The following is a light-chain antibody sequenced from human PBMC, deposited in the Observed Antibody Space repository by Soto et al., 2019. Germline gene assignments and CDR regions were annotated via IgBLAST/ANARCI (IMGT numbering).Light chain of an antibody. V-gene: IGKV4-1*01. J-gene: IGKJ1*01. CDR2: LAS. CDR3: QKYYSIPRT. Sequence: DIVMTQSPDSLAVSLGERATINCKSSQSVLYSSNNKNYLAWYQQKPGQPPKVLIYLASTRESGVPDRFSGSGSETDFTLTVSSLQAEDVAVYYCQKYYSIPRTFGQETKVEIK. CDR1: QSVLYSSNNKNY.